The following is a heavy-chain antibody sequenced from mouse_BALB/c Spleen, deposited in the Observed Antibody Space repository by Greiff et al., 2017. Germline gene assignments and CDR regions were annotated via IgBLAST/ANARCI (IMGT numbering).Heavy chain of an antibody. D-gene: IGHD2-4*01. V-gene: IGHV3-2*02. Sequence: VQLQQSGPGLVKPSQSLSLTCTVTGYSITSDYAWNWIRQFPGNKLEWMGYISYSGSTSYNPSLKSRISITRDTSKNQFFLQLNSVTTEDTATYYCARDWDYGFWGQGTLVTVSA. CDR2: ISYSGST. CDR3: ARDWDYGF. CDR1: GYSITSDYA. J-gene: IGHJ3*01.